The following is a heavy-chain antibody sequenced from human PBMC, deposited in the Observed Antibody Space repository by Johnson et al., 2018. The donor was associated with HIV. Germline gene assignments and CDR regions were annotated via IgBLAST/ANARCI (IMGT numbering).Heavy chain of an antibody. Sequence: VQLVESGGGVVQPGGSLRLSCAASGFTFRNYGMHWVRQAPGKGLAWVAFIRYDGSNKYYGDSVKGRLTISRDNSKNTLFLQMNSLRDEDTAVYYCARDPRGQHPRGAFDIWGQGTMVTVSS. D-gene: IGHD6-13*01. J-gene: IGHJ3*02. CDR1: GFTFRNYG. V-gene: IGHV3-30*02. CDR3: ARDPRGQHPRGAFDI. CDR2: IRYDGSNK.